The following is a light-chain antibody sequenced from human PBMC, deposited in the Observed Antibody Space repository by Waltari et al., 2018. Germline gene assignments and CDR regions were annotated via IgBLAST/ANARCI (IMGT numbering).Light chain of an antibody. CDR1: SSNIGSNT. CDR2: SNN. V-gene: IGLV1-44*01. Sequence: QSVLTQPPSASGTPGQRVTISCSGSSSNIGSNTVNWYQQLPRTAPKLLIYSNNRRPSGVPDRVSGAKSGTAASLAISGLQSEDEADYYCAAWDDSLNGVVFGGGTKLTVL. CDR3: AAWDDSLNGVV. J-gene: IGLJ2*01.